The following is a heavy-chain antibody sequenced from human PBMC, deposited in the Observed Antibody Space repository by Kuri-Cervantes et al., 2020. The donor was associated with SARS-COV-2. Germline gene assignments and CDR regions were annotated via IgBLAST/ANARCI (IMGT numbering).Heavy chain of an antibody. V-gene: IGHV2-5*02. D-gene: IGHD3-3*01. Sequence: SGPTLVKPTQTLTLTCTFSGLSLSTSGVGVGWIRQPPGKALEWLALIYWDDDKRYSPSLKSRLTITKDTSKNQVVLTMTNMDPVDTATYYCARIRYYDFWSGFDPWGQGTLVTVSS. CDR3: ARIRYYDFWSGFDP. CDR1: GLSLSTSGVG. J-gene: IGHJ5*02. CDR2: IYWDDDK.